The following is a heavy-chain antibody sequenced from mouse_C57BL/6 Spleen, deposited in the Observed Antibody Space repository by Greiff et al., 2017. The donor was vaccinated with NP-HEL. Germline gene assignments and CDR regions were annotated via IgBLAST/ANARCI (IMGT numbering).Heavy chain of an antibody. V-gene: IGHV1-85*01. D-gene: IGHD1-1*01. CDR3: ARGLNYGDWYFDV. Sequence: QVQLKQSGPELVKPGASVKLSCKASGYTFTSYDINWVKQRPGQGLEWIGWIYPRDGSTKYNEKFKGKATLTVDTSSSTAYMELHSLTSEDSAVYFCARGLNYGDWYFDVWGTGTTVTVSS. J-gene: IGHJ1*03. CDR1: GYTFTSYD. CDR2: IYPRDGST.